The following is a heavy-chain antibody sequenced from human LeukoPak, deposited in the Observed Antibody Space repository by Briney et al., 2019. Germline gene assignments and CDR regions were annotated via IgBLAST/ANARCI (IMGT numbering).Heavy chain of an antibody. D-gene: IGHD1-7*01. CDR1: GGSISRYY. CDR2: IYYSGST. V-gene: IGHV4-59*01. CDR3: ARALGNYAYFDY. J-gene: IGHJ4*02. Sequence: SETLSLTCTVSGGSISRYYWSWIRQPPGKGLEWIGYIYYSGSTNYNPSLKSRVTISVDTSKNQFSLKLSSVTAADTAVYYCARALGNYAYFDYWGPRTLVTVSS.